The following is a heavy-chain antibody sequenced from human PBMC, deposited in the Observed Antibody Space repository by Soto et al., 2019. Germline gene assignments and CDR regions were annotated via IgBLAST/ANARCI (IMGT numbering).Heavy chain of an antibody. CDR2: INHSGST. Sequence: PSETLSLTCAVYGGSFSGYYWSWIRQPPGKGLEWIGEINHSGSTNYNPSLKSRVTISVDKSKNQFSLKLSSVTAADTAVYYCARDSPYYYGSGSYGMDVWGQGTTVTVSS. CDR1: GGSFSGYY. J-gene: IGHJ6*02. CDR3: ARDSPYYYGSGSYGMDV. D-gene: IGHD3-10*01. V-gene: IGHV4-34*01.